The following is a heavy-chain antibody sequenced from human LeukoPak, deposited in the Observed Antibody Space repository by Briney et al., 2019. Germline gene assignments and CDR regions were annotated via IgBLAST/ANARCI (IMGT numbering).Heavy chain of an antibody. CDR1: GGSFSGYY. V-gene: IGHV4-34*01. D-gene: IGHD4-17*01. CDR2: INHSGST. CDR3: VFGDLWDY. J-gene: IGHJ4*02. Sequence: SETLSLTCAVYGGSFSGYYWSWIRQPPGKGLEWIGEINHSGSTNYNPSLKSRVTISVDTSKNQFSLKLSSVTAADTAVYYCVFGDLWDYWGQGTLVTASS.